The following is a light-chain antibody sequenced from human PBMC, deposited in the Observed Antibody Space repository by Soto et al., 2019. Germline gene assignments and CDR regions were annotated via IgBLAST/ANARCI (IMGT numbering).Light chain of an antibody. CDR3: SSYAGSNNYV. CDR2: EVS. Sequence: QSALTQPPSASGSTGQSVTISCTGTSSDVGGYNYVSWYQQHPGKAPKLMIYEVSKRPSGVPDRFSGSKSGNTASLTVSGLQAEDVADYYCSSYAGSNNYVFGTGTKLTVL. J-gene: IGLJ1*01. V-gene: IGLV2-8*01. CDR1: SSDVGGYNY.